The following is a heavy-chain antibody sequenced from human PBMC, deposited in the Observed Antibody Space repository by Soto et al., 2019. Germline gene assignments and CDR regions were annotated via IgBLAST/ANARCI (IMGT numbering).Heavy chain of an antibody. CDR1: GFTFSTYG. J-gene: IGHJ4*02. CDR2: ISYDGSNK. V-gene: IGHV3-30*03. D-gene: IGHD3-3*01. Sequence: GGSLRLSCAASGFTFSTYGMHWVRQAPGKGLEWVAVISYDGSNKYYADSVKGRFTISRDNSKNTLYLQMNSLRAEDTAVYYCARVDYDFWSGYFGAFDYWGQATLVTVYS. CDR3: ARVDYDFWSGYFGAFDY.